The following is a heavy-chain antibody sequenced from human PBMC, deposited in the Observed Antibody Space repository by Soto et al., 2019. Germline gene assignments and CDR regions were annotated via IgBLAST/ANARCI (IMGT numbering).Heavy chain of an antibody. CDR3: ASQYGNDAFDI. D-gene: IGHD4-17*01. V-gene: IGHV1-8*01. J-gene: IGHJ3*02. CDR2: MNPDSGDT. CDR1: GYTFTSYD. Sequence: ASVKVSCKASGYTFTSYDVIWVRQATGQGLEWMGWMNPDSGDTKYEQKFQGRVSMTRNTSISTAYMELGSLRSADTAVYYCASQYGNDAFDIWGQGTMVTVSS.